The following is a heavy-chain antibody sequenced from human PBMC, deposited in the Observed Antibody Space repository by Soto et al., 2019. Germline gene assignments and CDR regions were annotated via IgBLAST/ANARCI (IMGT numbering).Heavy chain of an antibody. CDR3: AREDSYFDY. CDR1: GYTFRNFG. Sequence: QIQLLQSGAEVKKPGASVKVTCKASGYTFRNFGISWVRQAPGQGLEWMGWISAYNANANYAQKFQGRLTMTADTSSSTAQMELRSLRSDDTAVYYCAREDSYFDYWGQGTLVTVSS. D-gene: IGHD2-15*01. CDR2: ISAYNANA. J-gene: IGHJ4*02. V-gene: IGHV1-18*01.